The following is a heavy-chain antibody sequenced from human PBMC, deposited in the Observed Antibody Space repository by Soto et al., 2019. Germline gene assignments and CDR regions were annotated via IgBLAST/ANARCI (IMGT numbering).Heavy chain of an antibody. CDR2: INPSGGTT. Sequence: QVQLMQSGAEVEKPGASVIVSCKASGYSFTRYTVHWVRQAPGQGLEWMAMINPSGGTTYYVQSFEGRVTLTSDKSTSTVFLELSSLRSEDTAVYYCARMKGYGSEYFFDYWGQGTLVTVSS. D-gene: IGHD2-15*01. V-gene: IGHV1-46*01. CDR3: ARMKGYGSEYFFDY. J-gene: IGHJ4*02. CDR1: GYSFTRYT.